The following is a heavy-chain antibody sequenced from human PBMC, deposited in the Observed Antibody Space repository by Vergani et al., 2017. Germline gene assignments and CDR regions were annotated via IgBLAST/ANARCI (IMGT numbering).Heavy chain of an antibody. D-gene: IGHD2-21*01. CDR3: ARRNPGPRGVDHYNYDMDV. Sequence: QLQLQESGPGLLKPSETLSLTCSVSGTSISGSSDYWGWIRQPPGKGLEWIGSIFYTGTSYYNPSLESRATNSVDTSKNQFSLKLSSVTAADTAVYYCARRNPGPRGVDHYNYDMDVWGKGTTVTVSS. CDR1: GTSISGSSDY. CDR2: IFYTGTS. V-gene: IGHV4-39*01. J-gene: IGHJ6*03.